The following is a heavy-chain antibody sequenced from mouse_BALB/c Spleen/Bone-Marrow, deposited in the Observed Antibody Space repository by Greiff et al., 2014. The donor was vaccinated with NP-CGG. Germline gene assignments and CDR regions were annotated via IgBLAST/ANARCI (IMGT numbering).Heavy chain of an antibody. Sequence: DVQLQESGAELVKPGASVKLSCTASGFNIKDTYMHWVKQGPEQGLEWIGRIDPANGNTKYDPKFQGKATITADTSSNTAYLQLSSLTSEDTAVYYCARYYYVSSYFDYWGQGTILTVSA. CDR2: IDPANGNT. CDR3: ARYYYVSSYFDY. D-gene: IGHD1-1*01. CDR1: GFNIKDTY. J-gene: IGHJ2*01. V-gene: IGHV14-3*02.